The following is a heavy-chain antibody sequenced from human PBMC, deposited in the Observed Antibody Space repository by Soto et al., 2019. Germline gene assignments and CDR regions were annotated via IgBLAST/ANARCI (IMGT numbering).Heavy chain of an antibody. J-gene: IGHJ4*02. CDR2: VYYRGRS. CDR1: GGSVSNSNYY. V-gene: IGHV4-39*01. CDR3: VSQRTSVLTQAYFDY. Sequence: SETLFLTCTVSGGSVSNSNYYWGWIRQSPGKGLEWIGSVYYRGRSYSKSSVKSRVTISVDTSKNQFSLNLNSVTASDTAVYFCVSQRTSVLTQAYFDYWGPGALVTVSS. D-gene: IGHD2-8*01.